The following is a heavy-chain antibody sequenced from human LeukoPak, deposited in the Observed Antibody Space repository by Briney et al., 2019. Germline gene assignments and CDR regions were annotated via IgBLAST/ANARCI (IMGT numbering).Heavy chain of an antibody. D-gene: IGHD2-8*01. J-gene: IGHJ4*02. Sequence: GGSLRLSCVASGFSFSDYYMSWIRQAPGKGLEWVSYISSSGSHTNYADSVTGRFTISRNNAKKSLHLQMNSLRAEDTAVYFCAKAGAAYTYGRYYFDYWGQGTLVTVSS. CDR1: GFSFSDYY. CDR2: ISSSGSHT. CDR3: AKAGAAYTYGRYYFDY. V-gene: IGHV3-11*05.